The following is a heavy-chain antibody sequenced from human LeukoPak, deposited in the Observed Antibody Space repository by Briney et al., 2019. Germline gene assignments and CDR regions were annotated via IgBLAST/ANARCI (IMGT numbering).Heavy chain of an antibody. V-gene: IGHV1-18*01. CDR1: RYAFSASG. Sequence: ASVKVSCKASRYAFSASGISWVRQAPGQGLEWIGWISNYNGQTKYSQKFQGRVTVTTDTSTSTAYMELTRLTSDDTAVYYCARDKDLGAVAGTFDYWGQGTLVTVSS. D-gene: IGHD6-19*01. CDR2: ISNYNGQT. J-gene: IGHJ4*02. CDR3: ARDKDLGAVAGTFDY.